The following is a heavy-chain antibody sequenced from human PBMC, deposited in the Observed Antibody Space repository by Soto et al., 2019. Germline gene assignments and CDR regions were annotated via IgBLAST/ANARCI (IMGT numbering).Heavy chain of an antibody. D-gene: IGHD3-3*01. CDR1: GGSISSGGYY. Sequence: PSETLSLTCTVSGGSISSGGYYWSWIRQHPGKGLEWIRYIYYSGSTYYNPSLKSRVTISVDTSKNQFSLKLSSVTAADTAVYYCARDVGPPITIFGVVTKSAYYYYMDVWGKATTVTVSS. J-gene: IGHJ6*03. V-gene: IGHV4-31*03. CDR2: IYYSGST. CDR3: ARDVGPPITIFGVVTKSAYYYYMDV.